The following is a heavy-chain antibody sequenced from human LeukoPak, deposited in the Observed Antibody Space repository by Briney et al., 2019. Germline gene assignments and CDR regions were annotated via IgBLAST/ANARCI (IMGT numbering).Heavy chain of an antibody. CDR1: GFTFSKYW. J-gene: IGHJ4*02. Sequence: GGSLRLSCAASGFTFSKYWMNWVRQAPGKGLEWVSNMNEYGTEEYYVDSVRGRFTISRDNAENSLFLHMNSLRVEDTAVYRCARVLYGSRVNVIDSWGPGILVTVSS. V-gene: IGHV3-7*01. CDR3: ARVLYGSRVNVIDS. CDR2: MNEYGTEE. D-gene: IGHD2-2*01.